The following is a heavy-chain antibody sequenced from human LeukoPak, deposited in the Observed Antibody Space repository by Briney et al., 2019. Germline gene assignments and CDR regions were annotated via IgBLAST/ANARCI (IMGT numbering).Heavy chain of an antibody. CDR2: INHSGSN. J-gene: IGHJ4*02. CDR1: GGSFSAYY. V-gene: IGHV4-34*01. CDR3: ARQRHDSSGYYYEYFDY. Sequence: SETLSLTCAVYGGSFSAYYWSWIRQPPGMGLEWIGEINHSGSNNYNPSLKSRVTISVDTSKNQFSLKLSSVTAADTAVYYCARQRHDSSGYYYEYFDYWGQGTLVTVSS. D-gene: IGHD3-22*01.